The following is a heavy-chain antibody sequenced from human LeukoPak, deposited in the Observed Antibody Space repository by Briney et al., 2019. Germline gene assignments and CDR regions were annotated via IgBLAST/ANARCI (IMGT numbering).Heavy chain of an antibody. J-gene: IGHJ4*02. CDR3: ARTGPKLLWFGEAAYCYFDY. CDR1: GGSFSGYY. V-gene: IGHV4-34*01. CDR2: INHSGST. D-gene: IGHD3-10*01. Sequence: SETPSLTCAVYGGSFSGYYWSWIRQPPGKGLEWIGEINHSGSTNYNPSLKSRVTISVDTSKNQFSLKLSSVTAADTAVYYCARTGPKLLWFGEAAYCYFDYWGQGTLVTVSS.